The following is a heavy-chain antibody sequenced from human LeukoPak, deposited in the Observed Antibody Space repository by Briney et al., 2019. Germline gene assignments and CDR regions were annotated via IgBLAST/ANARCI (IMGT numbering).Heavy chain of an antibody. CDR3: AAAYGDYDPINY. CDR2: ISWNSGSI. D-gene: IGHD4-17*01. J-gene: IGHJ4*02. Sequence: GGSLRLSCAASGFTFSSYGMSWVRQAPGKGLEWVSGISWNSGSIGYADSVKGRFTISRDNAKNSLYLQMSSLRAEDMALYYCAAAYGDYDPINYWGQGTLVTVSS. V-gene: IGHV3-9*03. CDR1: GFTFSSYG.